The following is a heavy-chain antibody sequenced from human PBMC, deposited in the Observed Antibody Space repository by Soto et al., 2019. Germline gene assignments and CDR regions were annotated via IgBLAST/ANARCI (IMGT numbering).Heavy chain of an antibody. CDR2: ISGSAGTT. Sequence: EVQLVESGGGLVQPGRSLRLSCAASGFTFDDYAMHWVRQAPGKGLEWVSGISGSAGTTYYTDSLKGRFTISRDNSKNTLYLQMNSLRAEDTAVYYCANWGKSGSDYWGQGTLVTVSS. CDR3: ANWGKSGSDY. D-gene: IGHD3-16*01. CDR1: GFTFDDYA. V-gene: IGHV3-23*04. J-gene: IGHJ4*02.